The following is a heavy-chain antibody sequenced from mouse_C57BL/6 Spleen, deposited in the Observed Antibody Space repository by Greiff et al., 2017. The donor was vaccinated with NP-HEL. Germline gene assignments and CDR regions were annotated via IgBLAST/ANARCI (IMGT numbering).Heavy chain of an antibody. CDR1: GFSLTSYG. CDR3: ARKDYSKGGFAY. CDR2: IWSGGST. D-gene: IGHD2-5*01. Sequence: VQLVESGPGLVQPSQSLSITCTVSGFSLTSYGVHWVRQSPGKGLEWLGVIWSGGSTDYNAAFISRLSISKDNSKSQVFFKMNSLQADDTAIYYCARKDYSKGGFAYWGQGTLVTVSA. J-gene: IGHJ3*01. V-gene: IGHV2-2*01.